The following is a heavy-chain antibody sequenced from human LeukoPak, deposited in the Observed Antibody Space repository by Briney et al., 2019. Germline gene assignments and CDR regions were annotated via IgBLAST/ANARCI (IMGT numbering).Heavy chain of an antibody. CDR2: INYSGST. V-gene: IGHV4-59*08. CDR3: AKQSPDSSGWYDFDY. D-gene: IGHD6-19*01. J-gene: IGHJ4*02. Sequence: SETLSLTCVVSGYSISSGYYWNWIRQPPGKGLEWIAYINYSGSTNYNPSLKSRVTISIHTSKNQFSLKLSSVTAADTAVYYCAKQSPDSSGWYDFDYWGQGTLVTVSS. CDR1: GYSISSGYY.